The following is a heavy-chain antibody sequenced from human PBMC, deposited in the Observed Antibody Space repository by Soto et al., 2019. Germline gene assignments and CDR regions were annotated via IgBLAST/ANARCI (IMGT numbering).Heavy chain of an antibody. D-gene: IGHD6-13*01. CDR1: GFTFSSYA. CDR2: ISYDGSNK. Sequence: SGGSLRLSCAASGFTFSSYAMHWVRQAPGKGLEWVAVISYDGSNKYYADSVKGRFTISRDNSKNTLYLQMNSLRAEDTAVYYCARAKAAAGHFDYWGQGTLVTVSS. CDR3: ARAKAAAGHFDY. J-gene: IGHJ4*02. V-gene: IGHV3-30-3*01.